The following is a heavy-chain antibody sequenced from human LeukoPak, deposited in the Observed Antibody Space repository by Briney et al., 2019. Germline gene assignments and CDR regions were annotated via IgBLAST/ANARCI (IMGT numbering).Heavy chain of an antibody. CDR2: INPNSGGT. CDR3: ARGSVVRVTIPYFDY. Sequence: ASVKVSCKASGYTFTGYYTHWVRQAPGQGLEWMGWINPNSGGTNYAQKFQGRVTMTRDTSISTAYMELSRLRSDDTAVYYCARGSVVRVTIPYFDYWGQGTLVTVSS. V-gene: IGHV1-2*02. CDR1: GYTFTGYY. D-gene: IGHD3-10*01. J-gene: IGHJ4*02.